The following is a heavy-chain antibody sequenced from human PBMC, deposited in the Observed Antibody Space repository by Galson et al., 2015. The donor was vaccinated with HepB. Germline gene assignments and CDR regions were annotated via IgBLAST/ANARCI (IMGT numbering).Heavy chain of an antibody. Sequence: SLRLSCAVYGFTFSYYGMTWVRQAPGKGLEWISYISSSADSIDYADSVKGRFTISRDNAKNSLYLQMNSLRVEDTAVYYCARWGHRGYNYGSCSRGAFDIWGQGTMVTVSS. J-gene: IGHJ3*02. CDR1: GFTFSYYG. V-gene: IGHV3-48*03. CDR3: ARWGHRGYNYGSCSRGAFDI. D-gene: IGHD5-18*01. CDR2: ISSSADSI.